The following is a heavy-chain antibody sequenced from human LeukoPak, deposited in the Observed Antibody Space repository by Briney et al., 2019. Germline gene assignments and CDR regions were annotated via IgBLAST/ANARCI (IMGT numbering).Heavy chain of an antibody. J-gene: IGHJ3*02. V-gene: IGHV3-30*18. CDR2: ISYDGSNK. CDR3: AKDLSTIFGVDNDAFDI. CDR1: GFTFSSYG. D-gene: IGHD3-3*01. Sequence: GGSLRLSCAASGFTFSSYGMHWVRQAPGKGLEWVAVISYDGSNKYYADSVKGRFTISRDNSKNTLYLQMNSLRAEDTAVYYCAKDLSTIFGVDNDAFDIWGQGTMVTVSS.